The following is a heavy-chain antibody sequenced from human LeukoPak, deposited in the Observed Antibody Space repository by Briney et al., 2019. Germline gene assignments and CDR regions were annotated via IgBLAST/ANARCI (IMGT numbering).Heavy chain of an antibody. J-gene: IGHJ4*02. CDR2: INPNSGAT. Sequence: GASVKVSCKTSGYSFTAYYMHWVRQAPGQGLEWMGWINPNSGATNSAQKFQGRVTMTRDTSITTAYVELSRLRSDDTALYFCAKTYDYVWGNYPRFDLWSQGTLVTVSS. CDR1: GYSFTAYY. CDR3: AKTYDYVWGNYPRFDL. D-gene: IGHD3-16*02. V-gene: IGHV1-2*02.